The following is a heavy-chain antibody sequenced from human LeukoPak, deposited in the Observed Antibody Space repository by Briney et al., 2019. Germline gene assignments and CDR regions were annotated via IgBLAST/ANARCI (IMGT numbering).Heavy chain of an antibody. Sequence: SETLSLTCTVSGGSISSSSYYWGWIRQPPGKGLEWIGSVYYSGSTNYNPSLKSRVTISVDTSKNQFSLKLSSVTAADTAVYYCARLCIAVAGIDNWFDPWGQGTLVTVSS. D-gene: IGHD6-19*01. J-gene: IGHJ5*02. V-gene: IGHV4-39*07. CDR2: VYYSGST. CDR1: GGSISSSSYY. CDR3: ARLCIAVAGIDNWFDP.